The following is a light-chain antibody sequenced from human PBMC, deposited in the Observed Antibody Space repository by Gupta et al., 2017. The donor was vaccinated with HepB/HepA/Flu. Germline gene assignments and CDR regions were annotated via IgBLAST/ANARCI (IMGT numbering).Light chain of an antibody. CDR2: DVS. CDR3: SSYTSSSTQV. J-gene: IGLJ1*01. CDR1: SSDVGGYNY. V-gene: IGLV2-14*01. Sequence: QSALTQPASVSGSPGQSITIPCTGTSSDVGGYNYVSWYQQHPGKAPKLMIYDVSNRPSGVSNRFSGSKSGNTASLTISGLQAEDEADYYCSSYTSSSTQVFVTGTKVTVL.